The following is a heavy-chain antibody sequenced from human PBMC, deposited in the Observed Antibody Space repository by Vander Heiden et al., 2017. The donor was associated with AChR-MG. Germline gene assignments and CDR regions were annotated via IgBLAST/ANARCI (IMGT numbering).Heavy chain of an antibody. CDR2: ITSSGGDT. D-gene: IGHD6-13*01. J-gene: IGHJ4*02. CDR1: GFTFSSYA. Sequence: EVQLLESGGGLVQPGGSLRLSCAVSGFTFSSYAMNWVRQAPGKGLEWVSAITSSGGDTYHADSVKGRFTISRDNSKNTLSLQMNSLRAEDTALYYCVKGSAAARPYYFDYWGQGTLVTVSS. V-gene: IGHV3-23*01. CDR3: VKGSAAARPYYFDY.